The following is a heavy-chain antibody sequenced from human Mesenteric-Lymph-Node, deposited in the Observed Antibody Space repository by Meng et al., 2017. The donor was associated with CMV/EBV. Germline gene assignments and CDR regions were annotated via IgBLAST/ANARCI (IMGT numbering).Heavy chain of an antibody. CDR3: AKLKGDYSLVPLDH. Sequence: GGSLRLSCVASGFTFRGYCMHWVRQAPGKGLEWVAYIRYDGNIKYYGDSVKGRYSVSRDNSKNTLYLQMTSLRADDTAVYYCAKLKGDYSLVPLDHWGLGTRVTVSS. CDR2: IRYDGNIK. D-gene: IGHD4-11*01. CDR1: GFTFRGYC. V-gene: IGHV3-30*02. J-gene: IGHJ4*02.